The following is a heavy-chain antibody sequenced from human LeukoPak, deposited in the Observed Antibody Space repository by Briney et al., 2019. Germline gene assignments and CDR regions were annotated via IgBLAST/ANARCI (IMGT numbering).Heavy chain of an antibody. Sequence: SETLSLTCTVSGASISGWYWSWIRQSPGRGLEWIGYIYDSETTNYNPSLKTRVTISIDTSKNQFSLKLRSVTAADTAMYYCARETKLMGYASGLGFNYWGQGTLVTVSS. CDR1: GASISGWY. D-gene: IGHD2-2*01. V-gene: IGHV4-4*08. CDR3: ARETKLMGYASGLGFNY. CDR2: IYDSETT. J-gene: IGHJ4*02.